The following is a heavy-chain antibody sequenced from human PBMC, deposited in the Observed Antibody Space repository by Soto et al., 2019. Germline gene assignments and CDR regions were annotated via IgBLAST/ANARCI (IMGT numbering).Heavy chain of an antibody. D-gene: IGHD3-10*01. Sequence: SQTLSLTCAISGDSVSSNSGAWNWIRQSPSRGLEWLGRTFYRSKWSNDYARSVESRITITADTSKNQFSLPLRSVTPEDTAVYYCARGNYASENSYGLNWFYPWAQGTLVTV. CDR3: ARGNYASENSYGLNWFYP. CDR1: GDSVSSNSGA. CDR2: TFYRSKWSN. V-gene: IGHV6-1*01. J-gene: IGHJ5*02.